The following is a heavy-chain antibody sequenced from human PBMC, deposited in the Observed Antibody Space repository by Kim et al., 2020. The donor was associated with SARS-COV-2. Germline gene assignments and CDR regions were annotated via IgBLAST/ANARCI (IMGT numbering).Heavy chain of an antibody. CDR3: ARATPMLWESGSYFSNAFDI. CDR2: IYPGDSDT. D-gene: IGHD1-26*01. Sequence: GESLKISCKGSGYSFTSYWIGWVRQMPGKGLEWMGIIYPGDSDTRYSPSFQGQVTISADKSISTAYLQWSSLKASDTAMYYCARATPMLWESGSYFSNAFDIWGQGTMVTVSS. V-gene: IGHV5-51*01. J-gene: IGHJ3*02. CDR1: GYSFTSYW.